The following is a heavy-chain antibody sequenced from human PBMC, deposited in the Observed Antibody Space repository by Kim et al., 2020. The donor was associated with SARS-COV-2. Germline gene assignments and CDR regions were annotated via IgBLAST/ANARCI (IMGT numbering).Heavy chain of an antibody. D-gene: IGHD6-13*01. J-gene: IGHJ5*02. V-gene: IGHV4-4*07. CDR3: PRDGEIAAAAINWFDP. Sequence: SLKSRVTMSVDTSKNQFSLKLSSVTAADTAVYYCPRDGEIAAAAINWFDPWGQGTLVTVSS.